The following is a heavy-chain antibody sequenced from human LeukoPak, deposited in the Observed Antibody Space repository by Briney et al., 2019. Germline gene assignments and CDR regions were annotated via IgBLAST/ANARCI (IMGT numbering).Heavy chain of an antibody. Sequence: SQTLSLTCTVSGGSISSGDYYWSWIRQPPGKGLEWIGYIYYSGSTYYNPSLKSRVTISVETSKNQFSLKLSSVTAADTAVYYCARVPIEVPAANSHYFDYWGQGTPVTVSS. D-gene: IGHD2-2*01. CDR1: GGSISSGDYY. J-gene: IGHJ4*02. CDR3: ARVPIEVPAANSHYFDY. CDR2: IYYSGST. V-gene: IGHV4-30-4*01.